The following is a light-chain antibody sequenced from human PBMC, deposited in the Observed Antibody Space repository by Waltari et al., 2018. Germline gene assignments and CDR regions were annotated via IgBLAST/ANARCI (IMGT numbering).Light chain of an antibody. Sequence: QSALTQPASVSGSPGQSITISCTGTSSDIGGYNYVSWYQPHPGKAPKLIIYEVSKRPSGVSNRFSGSKSGNTASLTISGLQAEDEADYYCSSYTSNSRVFGAGTKLTVL. V-gene: IGLV2-14*01. CDR3: SSYTSNSRV. CDR2: EVS. J-gene: IGLJ3*02. CDR1: SSDIGGYNY.